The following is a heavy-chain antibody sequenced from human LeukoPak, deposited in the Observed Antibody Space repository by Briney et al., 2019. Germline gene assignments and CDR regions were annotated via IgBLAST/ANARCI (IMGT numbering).Heavy chain of an antibody. Sequence: PSETLSLTCTVSGGSISSYYWSWIRQPAGKGLEWIGRIYTSGSTNYNPSLKSRVTMSVDTSKNQFSLKLSSVTAADTAVYYCARGSDMTTVTTWFDTWGQGTLVTVSS. CDR3: ARGSDMTTVTTWFDT. V-gene: IGHV4-4*07. D-gene: IGHD4-11*01. CDR1: GGSISSYY. CDR2: IYTSGST. J-gene: IGHJ5*02.